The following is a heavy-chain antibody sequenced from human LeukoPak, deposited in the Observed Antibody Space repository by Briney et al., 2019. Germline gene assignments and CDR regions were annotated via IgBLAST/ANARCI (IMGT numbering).Heavy chain of an antibody. Sequence: GGSLRLSCSASGLTLSGYWMHWVRQIPGKGLVWVSRIDSDGSGTSYADSVKGRFTISRDNSKNTLYLQMNSLRAEDTAVYYCARNSGYYNYYYYYGMDVWGQGTTVTVSS. CDR1: GLTLSGYW. J-gene: IGHJ6*02. CDR3: ARNSGYYNYYYYYGMDV. CDR2: IDSDGSGT. D-gene: IGHD3-22*01. V-gene: IGHV3-74*01.